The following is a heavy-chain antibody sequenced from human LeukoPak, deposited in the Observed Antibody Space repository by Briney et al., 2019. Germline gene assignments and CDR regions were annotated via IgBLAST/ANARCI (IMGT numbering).Heavy chain of an antibody. CDR1: EFNFFSYG. D-gene: IGHD2-21*02. Sequence: GGSLRLSCVASEFNFFSYGMQWVRQAPGKGLVWVARIFTDGSTTSYADSVKGRFTISRDNAKNTLYLQMNSLRAEDTAVYYCARELPREVTLDYWGQGTLVTVSP. CDR2: IFTDGSTT. J-gene: IGHJ4*01. CDR3: ARELPREVTLDY. V-gene: IGHV3-74*01.